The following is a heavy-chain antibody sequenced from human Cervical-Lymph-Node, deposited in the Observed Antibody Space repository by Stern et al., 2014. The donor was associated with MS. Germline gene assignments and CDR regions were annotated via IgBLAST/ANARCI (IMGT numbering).Heavy chain of an antibody. CDR2: INSDGRNT. Sequence: EVQLVESGGALVQPGGSLRLSCTASGFTFSSHWMHWVRQAPGKGLVWVARINSDGRNTDYAESLRDRFTISRDNAKNTLYLQMKSLRADDTAVYFCARMKGIQLWQRYFDLWGRGTLVPVSS. V-gene: IGHV3-74*02. D-gene: IGHD5-18*01. J-gene: IGHJ2*01. CDR3: ARMKGIQLWQRYFDL. CDR1: GFTFSSHW.